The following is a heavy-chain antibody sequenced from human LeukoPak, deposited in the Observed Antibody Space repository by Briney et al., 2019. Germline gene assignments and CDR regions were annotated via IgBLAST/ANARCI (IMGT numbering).Heavy chain of an antibody. CDR3: ARVFAPDAFDI. CDR2: IYYSRST. V-gene: IGHV4-59*01. Sequence: SETLSLTCTVSGGSISSYYWSWIRQPPGKGLEWIGYIYYSRSTNYNPSLKSRVTISVDTSKNQSSLKLSSVTAADTAVYYCARVFAPDAFDIWGQGTMVTVSS. CDR1: GGSISSYY. J-gene: IGHJ3*02.